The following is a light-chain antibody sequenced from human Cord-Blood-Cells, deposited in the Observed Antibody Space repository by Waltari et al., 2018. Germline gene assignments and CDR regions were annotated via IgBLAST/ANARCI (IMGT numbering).Light chain of an antibody. CDR2: WAS. Sequence: DIVMTQSPDSLAVSLCERATINCKSSQSVLYSSNNKNYLAWYQQKPGQPPKLLIYWASTRESGVPDRFSGSGSGTDFTLTISSLQAEDVAVYYCQQYYSTPRFGPGTKVDIK. J-gene: IGKJ3*01. V-gene: IGKV4-1*01. CDR3: QQYYSTPR. CDR1: QSVLYSSNNKNY.